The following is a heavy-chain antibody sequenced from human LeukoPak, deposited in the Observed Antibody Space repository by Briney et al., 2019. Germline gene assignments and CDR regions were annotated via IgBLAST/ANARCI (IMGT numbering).Heavy chain of an antibody. D-gene: IGHD3-10*01. CDR2: ISYDGSNK. J-gene: IGHJ5*02. CDR1: GFTFSSYA. V-gene: IGHV3-30-3*01. CDR3: AREILGFGDQGGWFDP. Sequence: GGSLRLSCAASGFTFSSYAMHWVRQAPGKGLEWVAVISYDGSNKYYADSVKGRFTISRDNSKNTLYLQMNSLRAEDTAVYYCAREILGFGDQGGWFDPRGQGTLVTVSS.